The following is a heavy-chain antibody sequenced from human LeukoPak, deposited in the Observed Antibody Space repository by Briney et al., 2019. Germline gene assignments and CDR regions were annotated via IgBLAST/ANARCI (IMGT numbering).Heavy chain of an antibody. Sequence: GGSLRLSCAASGFTFSSYGMSWVRQAPGKGLEWVSGISDSGARTQYADSVKGRFTISRDNAKNTLYLQMNSLRAEDTAVYYCARAYYYGPKDYWGQGTLVTVSS. J-gene: IGHJ4*02. D-gene: IGHD3-10*01. CDR1: GFTFSSYG. V-gene: IGHV3-23*01. CDR2: ISDSGART. CDR3: ARAYYYGPKDY.